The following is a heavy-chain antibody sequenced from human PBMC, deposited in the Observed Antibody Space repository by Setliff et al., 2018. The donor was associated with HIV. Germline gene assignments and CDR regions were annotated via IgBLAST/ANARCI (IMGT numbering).Heavy chain of an antibody. CDR3: ARMASSGWYHVDY. J-gene: IGHJ4*02. V-gene: IGHV2-70*11. D-gene: IGHD6-19*01. Sequence: SGPTLVNPTQTLTLTCTFSGFSLSTGGMSVNWIRQSPGKALEWLARIDWDDDKYYNTSLKTRLSVSKDTSRNQVVLIMTNMDPVDKATYYCARMASSGWYHVDYGGQGTLVTVSS. CDR2: IDWDDDK. CDR1: GFSLSTGGMS.